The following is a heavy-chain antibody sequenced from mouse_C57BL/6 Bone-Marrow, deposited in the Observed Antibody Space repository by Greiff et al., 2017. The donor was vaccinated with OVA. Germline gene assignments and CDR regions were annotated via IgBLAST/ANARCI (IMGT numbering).Heavy chain of an antibody. J-gene: IGHJ4*01. V-gene: IGHV1-50*01. CDR1: GYTFTSYW. D-gene: IGHD1-1*01. CDR2: IDPSDSYT. CDR3: ARGTVVPVMDY. Sequence: QVQLQQPGAELVKPGASVKLSCKASGYTFTSYWMQWVKQRPGQGLECIGEIDPSDSYTNYNQKFKGKATLTVDTSSSTAYMQLSSLTSEDSAVYYCARGTVVPVMDYWGQGTSVTVSS.